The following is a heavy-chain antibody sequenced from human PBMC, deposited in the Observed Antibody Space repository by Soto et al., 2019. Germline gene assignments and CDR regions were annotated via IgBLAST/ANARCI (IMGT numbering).Heavy chain of an antibody. CDR2: INHSGST. J-gene: IGHJ5*02. D-gene: IGHD3-10*01. V-gene: IGHV4-34*01. CDR3: ARCLGLLWFGELLYFWFDP. Sequence: SETLSLTCAVYGGSFSGYYWSWIRQPPGKGLEWIGEINHSGSTNYNPSLKSRVTISVDTSKNQFSLKLSSVTAADTAVYYCARCLGLLWFGELLYFWFDPWGQGTLVTVSS. CDR1: GGSFSGYY.